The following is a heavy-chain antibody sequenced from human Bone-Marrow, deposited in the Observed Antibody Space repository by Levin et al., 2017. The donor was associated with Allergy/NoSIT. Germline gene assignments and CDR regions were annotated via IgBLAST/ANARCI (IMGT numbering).Heavy chain of an antibody. V-gene: IGHV3-53*01. CDR1: GFTVSSNY. D-gene: IGHD6-19*01. Sequence: SGGSLRLSCAASGFTVSSNYMSWVRQAPGKGLEWVSVIYSGGSTYYADSVKGRFTISRDNSKNTLYLQMNSLRAEDTAVYYCARDWIRYSSGWYEGGYFDYWGQGTLVTVSS. CDR3: ARDWIRYSSGWYEGGYFDY. J-gene: IGHJ4*02. CDR2: IYSGGST.